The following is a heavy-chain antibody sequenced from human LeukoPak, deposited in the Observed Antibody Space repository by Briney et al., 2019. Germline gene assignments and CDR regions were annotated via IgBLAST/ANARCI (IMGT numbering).Heavy chain of an antibody. V-gene: IGHV1-8*01. D-gene: IGHD6-19*01. CDR2: MNPNSGNT. CDR1: GYTFTSYD. J-gene: IGHJ6*02. Sequence: ASVKVSCKASGYTFTSYDINWVRQATGQGLEWMGWMNPNSGNTGYAQKFQGRVTMTRNTSISTAYMELSSLRSEDTAVYYCARAFRGIAVAGTNYYYGMDVWGQGTTVTVSS. CDR3: ARAFRGIAVAGTNYYYGMDV.